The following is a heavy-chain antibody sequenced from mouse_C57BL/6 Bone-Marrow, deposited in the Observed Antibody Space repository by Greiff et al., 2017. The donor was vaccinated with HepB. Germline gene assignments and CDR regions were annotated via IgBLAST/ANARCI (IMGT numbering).Heavy chain of an antibody. J-gene: IGHJ2*01. CDR2: IDPETGGT. Sequence: VQLQESGAELVRPGASVTLSCKASGYTFTDYEMHWVKQTPVHGLEWIGAIDPETGGTAYNQKFKGKAILTADKSSSTAYMELRSLTSEDSAVYYCTRFCFDYWGQGTTLTVSS. V-gene: IGHV1-15*01. CDR3: TRFCFDY. CDR1: GYTFTDYE.